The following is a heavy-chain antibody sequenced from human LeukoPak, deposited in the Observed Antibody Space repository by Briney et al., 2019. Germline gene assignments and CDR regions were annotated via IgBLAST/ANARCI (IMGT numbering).Heavy chain of an antibody. Sequence: GGSLTLPCAASRFTLSSYGMHWLRQAPGKALEWVAFIRYDGSNKYYADSVKRRFTIPRDNSKNQLYLQIDSLRAEDTAVYYCAETYVWGSYAFDSWGQGTMVTVSS. J-gene: IGHJ3*02. CDR2: IRYDGSNK. CDR3: AETYVWGSYAFDS. CDR1: RFTLSSYG. V-gene: IGHV3-30*02. D-gene: IGHD3-16*01.